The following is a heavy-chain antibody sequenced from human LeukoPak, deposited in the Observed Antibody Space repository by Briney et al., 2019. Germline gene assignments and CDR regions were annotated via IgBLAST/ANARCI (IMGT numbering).Heavy chain of an antibody. D-gene: IGHD1-26*01. V-gene: IGHV3-53*01. CDR2: IYRDGTT. Sequence: GGSLRLSCAASGFTVSSNYMSWVRQAPGKGLEWVSVIYRDGTTYYADSVKGRLTISRDNSKNTVYLQMNSLRAEDTAVFYCASSTEWEPIRDYWGPGTLVTVSS. J-gene: IGHJ4*02. CDR3: ASSTEWEPIRDY. CDR1: GFTVSSNY.